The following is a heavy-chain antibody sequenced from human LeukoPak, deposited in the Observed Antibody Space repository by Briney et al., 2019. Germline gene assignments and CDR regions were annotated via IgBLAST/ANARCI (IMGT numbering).Heavy chain of an antibody. D-gene: IGHD2-15*01. CDR1: GGSISSSNW. Sequence: SGTLSLTCAVSGGSISSSNWWSWVRQPPGKGLEWSGEFYHSGSTNYNPSLKSRVTISVDKSKNQFSLKLSSVTAADTAVYYCARGDLGYCSGGSCFLYYFDFWGQGTLVTVSS. J-gene: IGHJ4*02. CDR3: ARGDLGYCSGGSCFLYYFDF. V-gene: IGHV4-4*02. CDR2: FYHSGST.